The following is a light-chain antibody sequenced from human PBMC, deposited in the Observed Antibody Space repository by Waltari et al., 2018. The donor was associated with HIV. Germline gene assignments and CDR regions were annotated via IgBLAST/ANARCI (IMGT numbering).Light chain of an antibody. J-gene: IGKJ3*01. CDR3: QQYYSDPFT. CDR2: ATS. CDR1: QGISRS. V-gene: IGKV1-8*01. Sequence: AIRMTQSPSSFSASTGDRVTITCRASQGISRSLAWYQQKPGKAPKLLIYATSTLQRGVPSRFSGSGAGTDFSLTISYLQSEDFATYCCQQYYSDPFTFGPGTKVDIK.